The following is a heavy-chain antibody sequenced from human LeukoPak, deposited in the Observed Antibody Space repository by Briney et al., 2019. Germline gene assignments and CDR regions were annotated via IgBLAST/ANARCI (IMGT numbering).Heavy chain of an antibody. V-gene: IGHV1-3*01. CDR1: GYTFTTYA. CDR3: ARFTVTRGWFDP. J-gene: IGHJ5*02. D-gene: IGHD3-22*01. Sequence: ASVKVSCKASGYTFTTYAMHWVRQAPGQRLEWMGWINAGNGNTKYSQKFQGRVIITRDTSASKAYMELRSLRSEDTAIYYCARFTVTRGWFDPWGQGTLVIVSS. CDR2: INAGNGNT.